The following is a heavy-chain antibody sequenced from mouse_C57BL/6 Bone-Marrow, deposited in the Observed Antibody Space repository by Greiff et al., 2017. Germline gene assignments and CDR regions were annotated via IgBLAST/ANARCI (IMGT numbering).Heavy chain of an antibody. V-gene: IGHV3-6*01. CDR3: ARELRLDY. D-gene: IGHD1-1*01. CDR2: ISYDGSN. CDR1: GYSITSGYY. J-gene: IGHJ2*01. Sequence: EVKLMESGPGLVKPSQSLSLTCSVTGYSITSGYYWNWIRQFPGNKLEWMGYISYDGSNNYNPSLKNRISITRDTSKNQFFLKLNSVTTEDTATYYCARELRLDYWGQGTTLTVSS.